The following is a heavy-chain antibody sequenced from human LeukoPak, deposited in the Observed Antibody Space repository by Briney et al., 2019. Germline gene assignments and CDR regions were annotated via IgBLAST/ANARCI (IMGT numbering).Heavy chain of an antibody. CDR1: GFTFSSYS. J-gene: IGHJ6*03. Sequence: PGGSLRLSCAASGFTFSSYSMNWVRQAPGKGLEWVSSISSSSSYIYYADSVKGRFTISRGNAKNSLYLQTNSLRAEDTAVYYCARNYDFWSGPIPGYYYYYYMDVWGKGTTVTVSS. D-gene: IGHD3-3*01. CDR2: ISSSSSYI. CDR3: ARNYDFWSGPIPGYYYYYYMDV. V-gene: IGHV3-21*01.